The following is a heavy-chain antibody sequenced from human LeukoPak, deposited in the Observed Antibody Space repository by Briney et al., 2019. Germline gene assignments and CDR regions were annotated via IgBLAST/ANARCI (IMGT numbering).Heavy chain of an antibody. CDR3: AKDYYGRGGFDY. Sequence: GGSLRLSCAASGFTFSSYAMSWVRQVPGKGLEWVAVISYDGSNKYYADSVKGRFTISRDNSKNTLYLQMNSLRAEDTAVYYCAKDYYGRGGFDYWGQGTLVTVSS. D-gene: IGHD3-10*01. J-gene: IGHJ4*02. CDR1: GFTFSSYA. V-gene: IGHV3-30*18. CDR2: ISYDGSNK.